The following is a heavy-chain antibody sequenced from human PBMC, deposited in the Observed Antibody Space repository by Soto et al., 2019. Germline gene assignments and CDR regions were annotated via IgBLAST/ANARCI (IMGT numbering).Heavy chain of an antibody. V-gene: IGHV4-34*01. CDR2: INHSGST. CDR1: GGSFSGYY. Sequence: QVQLQQWGAGLLKPSETLSLTCAVYGGSFSGYYWSWIRQPPGKGLEWIGEINHSGSTNYNPSLKSRVTISVDTSKNQFSLKLSSVTAADTAVYYCARRSRYGGVDYWGQGTLVTVSS. J-gene: IGHJ4*02. CDR3: ARRSRYGGVDY. D-gene: IGHD1-26*01.